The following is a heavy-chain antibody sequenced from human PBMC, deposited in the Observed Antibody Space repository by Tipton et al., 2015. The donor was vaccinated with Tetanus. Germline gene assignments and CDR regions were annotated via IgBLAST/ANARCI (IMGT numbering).Heavy chain of an antibody. D-gene: IGHD6-19*01. V-gene: IGHV4-34*01. CDR3: ASLPKHWLAPRGAP. CDR1: GGSFSGNY. CDR2: INHRGGT. Sequence: TLSLTCAVSGGSFSGNYWSWIRQVPGKGLEWIGEINHRGGTMYNPSLKGRVTISGDTSKNQFSLNLTSVTAADTAIYFCASLPKHWLAPRGAPWGQGTLVTVSS. J-gene: IGHJ5*02.